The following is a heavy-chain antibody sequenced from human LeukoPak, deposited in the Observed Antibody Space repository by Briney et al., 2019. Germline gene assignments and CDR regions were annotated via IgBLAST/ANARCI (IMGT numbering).Heavy chain of an antibody. CDR2: IYYSGST. Sequence: PSETLSLTCSVSGVSITSYYWSWIRQPPGKGLEWIGYIYYSGSTNYNPSLKSRVTISVDTSKNQFSLKLSSVTAADTAVYYCARLVEMATIYHAFDIWGQGTMVTVSS. D-gene: IGHD5-24*01. CDR3: ARLVEMATIYHAFDI. CDR1: GVSITSYY. V-gene: IGHV4-59*01. J-gene: IGHJ3*02.